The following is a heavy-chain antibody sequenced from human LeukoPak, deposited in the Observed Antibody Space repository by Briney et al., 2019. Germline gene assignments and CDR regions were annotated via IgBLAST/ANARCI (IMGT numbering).Heavy chain of an antibody. D-gene: IGHD4-23*01. J-gene: IGHJ5*02. CDR3: ARDSYGGNSRWFDP. CDR1: GFTFTNAW. V-gene: IGHV3-11*04. Sequence: PGGSLRLSCAASGFTFTNAWMSWVRQAPGKGLEGVSYISSSGSTIYYADSVKGRFTISRDNAKNSLYLQMNSLRAEDTAVYYCARDSYGGNSRWFDPWGQGTLVTVSS. CDR2: ISSSGSTI.